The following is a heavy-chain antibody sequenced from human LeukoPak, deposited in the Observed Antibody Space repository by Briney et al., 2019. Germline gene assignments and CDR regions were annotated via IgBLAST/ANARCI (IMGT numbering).Heavy chain of an antibody. CDR2: INHSGST. CDR1: GGSFSGYY. Sequence: PSETLSLTCAVYGGSFSGYYWSWIRQPPGKGLEWIGEINHSGSTNYNPSLKSRVTISVDTSKNQFSLKLSSVTAADTAVYYCARGRQWLPLDYWGQGTLVTVSS. CDR3: ARGRQWLPLDY. V-gene: IGHV4-34*01. D-gene: IGHD6-19*01. J-gene: IGHJ4*02.